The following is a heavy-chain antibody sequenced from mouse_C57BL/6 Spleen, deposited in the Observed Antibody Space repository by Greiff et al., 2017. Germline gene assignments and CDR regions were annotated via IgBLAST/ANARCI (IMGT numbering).Heavy chain of an antibody. J-gene: IGHJ4*01. CDR2: IDPSDSYT. CDR1: GYTFTSYW. Sequence: VQLQQPGAELVRPGTSVKLSCKASGYTFTSYWMHWVKQRPGQGLEWIGVIDPSDSYTNYNQKFKGKATLTVDTSSSTAYMQLSSLTSEDSAVYYCARILYGSVYYYAMDYWGQGTSVTVSS. CDR3: ARILYGSVYYYAMDY. V-gene: IGHV1-59*01. D-gene: IGHD1-1*01.